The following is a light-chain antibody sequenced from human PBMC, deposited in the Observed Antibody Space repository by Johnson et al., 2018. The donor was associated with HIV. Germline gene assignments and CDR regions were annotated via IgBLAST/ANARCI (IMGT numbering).Light chain of an antibody. CDR2: ENH. CDR3: GTWDSSLSAGV. Sequence: QSVLTQPPSVSAAPGQKVTISCSGSSSDIGKNYVSWYQQLPGTAPKLLVYENHKRPSGIPDRFSGSKSGTSATLGITGLQTGDAADYYCGTWDSSLSAGVFGTGTKVTVL. J-gene: IGLJ1*01. V-gene: IGLV1-51*02. CDR1: SSDIGKNY.